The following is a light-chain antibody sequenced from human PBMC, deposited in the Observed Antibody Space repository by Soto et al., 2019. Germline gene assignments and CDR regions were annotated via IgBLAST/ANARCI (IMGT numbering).Light chain of an antibody. V-gene: IGLV4-60*03. J-gene: IGLJ2*01. Sequence: QLVLTQSSSASASLGSSVNLTCTLSSGHSSYIIAWHQQQPGKAPRYLMKLEGSGSYNKGSGVPDRFSGSSSGADRYLTISNLQSEDEADYYCETWDSNTRVFGGGTKLTVL. CDR1: SGHSSYI. CDR2: LEGSGSY. CDR3: ETWDSNTRV.